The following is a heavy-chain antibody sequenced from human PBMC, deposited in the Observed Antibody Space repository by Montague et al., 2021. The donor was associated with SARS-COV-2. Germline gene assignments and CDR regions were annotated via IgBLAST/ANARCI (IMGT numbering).Heavy chain of an antibody. D-gene: IGHD5-18*01. CDR2: MSAGGNTR. V-gene: IGHV3-48*03. CDR3: AVYTAVV. CDR1: GFSFSTYN. Sequence: SLRLSCAGTGFSFSTYNTNWVRQAPGKGLEWISRMSAGGNTRYYADSVKGRFTVSRDNAKNSLYLQMDSLRAEDTAVYYCAVYTAVVLGQGTMVTVSS. J-gene: IGHJ3*01.